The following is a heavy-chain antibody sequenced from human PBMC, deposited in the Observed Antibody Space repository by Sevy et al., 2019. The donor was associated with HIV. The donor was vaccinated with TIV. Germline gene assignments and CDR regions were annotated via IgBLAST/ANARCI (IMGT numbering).Heavy chain of an antibody. D-gene: IGHD2-15*01. CDR2: ISAYNGNT. J-gene: IGHJ4*02. CDR3: AKDRGYCSVGNCYFDS. V-gene: IGHV1-18*04. CDR1: GYTFTNYG. Sequence: ASVKVSCKASGYTFTNYGISWVRQAPGQGLEWMGWISAYNGNTNYAQSLQGRVTMTTDTSTNTAYIEQRSLRSDDAAVYFCAKDRGYCSVGNCYFDSWGQGTLVTVSS.